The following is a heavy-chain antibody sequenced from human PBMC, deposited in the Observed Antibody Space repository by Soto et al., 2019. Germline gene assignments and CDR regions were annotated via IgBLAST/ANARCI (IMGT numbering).Heavy chain of an antibody. CDR1: GLTFSNYA. V-gene: IGHV3-23*01. D-gene: IGHD5-12*01. J-gene: IGHJ4*02. Sequence: GGSLRLSCAASGLTFSNYAMSWVRQAPGKGLEWVSSIGGRGDNTYYADSVEGRFTISRDISKNALYLQMSSLRVDDTAVYYCAKDARPDGYWDFDDSGQGTRVTVAS. CDR2: IGGRGDNT. CDR3: AKDARPDGYWDFDD.